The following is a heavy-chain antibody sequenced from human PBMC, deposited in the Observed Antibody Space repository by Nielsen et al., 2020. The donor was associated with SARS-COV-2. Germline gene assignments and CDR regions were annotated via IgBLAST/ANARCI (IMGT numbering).Heavy chain of an antibody. J-gene: IGHJ4*02. Sequence: SETLSLTCTVSGGSISSGSYYWSWIRQPAGKGLEWIGRIYTSGSTNYNPSLKSRVTISVDTSKNQFSLKLSSVTAADTAVYYRARVPTAMKRGDFDYWGQGTLVTVSS. CDR3: ARVPTAMKRGDFDY. CDR1: GGSISSGSYY. D-gene: IGHD5-18*01. V-gene: IGHV4-61*02. CDR2: IYTSGST.